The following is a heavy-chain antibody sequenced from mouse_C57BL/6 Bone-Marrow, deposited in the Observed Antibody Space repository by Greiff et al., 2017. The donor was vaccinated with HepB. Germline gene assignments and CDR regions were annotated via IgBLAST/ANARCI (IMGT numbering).Heavy chain of an antibody. D-gene: IGHD2-10*01. V-gene: IGHV10-1*01. J-gene: IGHJ4*01. CDR2: IRSKSNNYAT. CDR3: VSPAPTHYAMDY. Sequence: EVQLVESGGGLVQPKGSLKLSCAASGFSFNTYAMNWVRQAPGKGLEWVARIRSKSNNYATYYADSVKDRFTISRDDSESMLYLQMNNLKTEDTAMYYCVSPAPTHYAMDYWGQGTSVTVSS. CDR1: GFSFNTYA.